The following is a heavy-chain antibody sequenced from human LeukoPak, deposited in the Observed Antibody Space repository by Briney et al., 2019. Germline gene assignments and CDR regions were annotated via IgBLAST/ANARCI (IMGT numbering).Heavy chain of an antibody. Sequence: ADSLSLTCTVSGGSISSSSYYWGWIRQPPGKGLEWIGSIYYSGNYNPSLKSRVTISVDTSKNQFSLKLTSVTAADTAVYYCATFRSGSGWKYYFDYWGQGTLVTVPS. CDR3: ATFRSGSGWKYYFDY. CDR1: GGSISSSSYY. D-gene: IGHD6-19*01. CDR2: IYYSG. V-gene: IGHV4-39*01. J-gene: IGHJ4*02.